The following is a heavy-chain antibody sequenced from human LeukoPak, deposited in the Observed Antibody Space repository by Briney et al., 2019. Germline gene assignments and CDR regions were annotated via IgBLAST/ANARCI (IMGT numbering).Heavy chain of an antibody. D-gene: IGHD5-18*01. V-gene: IGHV1-2*02. J-gene: IGHJ4*02. CDR3: ARVKSSDTAMADFDY. CDR1: GYTFTGYY. Sequence: ASVKVSCKASGYTFTGYYMHWVRQAPGQGLEWMGCINPSSGGTNYAQKFQGRVTMTRDTSINTAYMELSSLRSDDTAVYYCARVKSSDTAMADFDYWGQGALVTVSS. CDR2: INPSSGGT.